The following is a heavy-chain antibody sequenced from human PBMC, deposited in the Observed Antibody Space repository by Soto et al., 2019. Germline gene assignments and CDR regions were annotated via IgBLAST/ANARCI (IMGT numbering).Heavy chain of an antibody. J-gene: IGHJ4*02. V-gene: IGHV4-39*01. CDR2: IYYSGST. CDR1: GGSISSSSYY. CDR3: ASSGYYKYYFDY. Sequence: ASETLSLTCTVSGGSISSSSYYWGWIRQPPGKGLEWIGSIYYSGSTYYNPSLKSRVTISVDTSKNQFSLKLSSVTAADTAVYYCASSGYYKYYFDYWGQGTLVTAS. D-gene: IGHD3-22*01.